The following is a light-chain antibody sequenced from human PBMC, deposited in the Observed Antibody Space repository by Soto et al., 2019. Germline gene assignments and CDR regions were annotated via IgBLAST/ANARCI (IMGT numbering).Light chain of an antibody. V-gene: IGKV3-15*01. J-gene: IGKJ5*01. Sequence: EIVMTQSPATVSVSPGERATLSCRASQSVSDKLAWYQQKPGQAPRLLIYHASARATGIPARFSGSGSGTEFTLTISGLQSEDFAVYYCQQYHNWPITFGQGTRLEIK. CDR2: HAS. CDR1: QSVSDK. CDR3: QQYHNWPIT.